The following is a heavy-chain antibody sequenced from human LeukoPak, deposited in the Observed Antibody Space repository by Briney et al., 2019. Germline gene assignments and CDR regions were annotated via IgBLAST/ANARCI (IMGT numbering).Heavy chain of an antibody. V-gene: IGHV1-24*01. D-gene: IGHD4-11*01. CDR1: GYTLTELS. J-gene: IGHJ5*02. CDR2: FDPEDGET. CDR3: ARSSNYGYNWFDP. Sequence: ASVKVSCKVSGYTLTELSMHWVRQAPGKGLEWMGGFDPEDGETIYAQKFQGRVTMTRDTSTSTVYMELSSLRSEDTAVYYCARSSNYGYNWFDPWGQGTLVTVSS.